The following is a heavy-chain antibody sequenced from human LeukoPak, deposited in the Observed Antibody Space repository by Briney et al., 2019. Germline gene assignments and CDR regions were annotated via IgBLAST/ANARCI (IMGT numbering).Heavy chain of an antibody. V-gene: IGHV1-2*02. J-gene: IGHJ5*02. Sequence: ASVKISCKTSGYTFTRYYMHWVRQAPGQGVEWMGWINPNSGGTNYAQKFQGRVTMTRDTSISTAYMELSRLRSDDTAVYYCARAPHPEVNWFDPWGQGTLVTVSS. CDR1: GYTFTRYY. CDR3: ARAPHPEVNWFDP. CDR2: INPNSGGT.